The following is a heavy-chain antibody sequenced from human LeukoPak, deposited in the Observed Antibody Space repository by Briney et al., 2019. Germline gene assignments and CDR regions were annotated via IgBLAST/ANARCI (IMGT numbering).Heavy chain of an antibody. CDR1: GFTFSSYW. Sequence: PGGSLRLSCAASGFTFSSYWMHWVRQAPGKGLEWVASIKQNGSEIHYVGSVKGRFTISRDNAKNSLYLQMNNLRAEDTAVYYCAGYYDSSGYYAFDIWGQGTMVTVSS. CDR3: AGYYDSSGYYAFDI. CDR2: IKQNGSEI. J-gene: IGHJ3*02. V-gene: IGHV3-7*01. D-gene: IGHD3-22*01.